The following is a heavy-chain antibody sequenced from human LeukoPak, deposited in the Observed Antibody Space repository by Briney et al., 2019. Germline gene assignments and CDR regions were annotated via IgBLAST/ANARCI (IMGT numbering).Heavy chain of an antibody. CDR2: ISSSSSYI. V-gene: IGHV3-21*01. Sequence: KAGGSLRPSCAASGFTFSSYSMNWVRQAPGKGLEWVSSISSSSSYIYYADSVKGRFTISRDNAKNSLYLQMNSLRAEDTAVYYCARAGKNQPFDYWGQGTLVTVSS. CDR3: ARAGKNQPFDY. D-gene: IGHD1-14*01. J-gene: IGHJ4*02. CDR1: GFTFSSYS.